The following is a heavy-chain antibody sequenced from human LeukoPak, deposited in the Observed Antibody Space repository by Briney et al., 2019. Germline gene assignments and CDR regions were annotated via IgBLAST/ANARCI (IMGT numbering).Heavy chain of an antibody. V-gene: IGHV1-24*01. CDR2: FDPEDGET. CDR3: ATSHDSSGYPEYFQH. D-gene: IGHD3-22*01. J-gene: IGHJ1*01. CDR1: GYTLTELS. Sequence: ASVKVSCKVSGYTLTELSMHWVRQAPRKGLEWMGGFDPEDGETIYAQKFQGRVTMTEDTSTDTAYMELSSLRSEDTAVYYCATSHDSSGYPEYFQHWGQGTLVTVSS.